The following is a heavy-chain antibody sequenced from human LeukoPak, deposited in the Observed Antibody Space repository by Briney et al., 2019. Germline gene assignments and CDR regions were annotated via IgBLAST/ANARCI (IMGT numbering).Heavy chain of an antibody. J-gene: IGHJ4*02. CDR1: GFTFSDHY. CDR3: ARDRTSSGLDY. Sequence: GGSLRLSCAASGFTFSDHYMDWVRQAPGEGLEGVSRTRNKANSYTTEYAASVKGRFTISRDDSKNSLYLQMNSLKTEDTAVYYCARDRTSSGLDYWGQGTLVTVSS. CDR2: TRNKANSYTT. D-gene: IGHD6-19*01. V-gene: IGHV3-72*01.